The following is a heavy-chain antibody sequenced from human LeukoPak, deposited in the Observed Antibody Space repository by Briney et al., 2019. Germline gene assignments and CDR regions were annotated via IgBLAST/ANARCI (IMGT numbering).Heavy chain of an antibody. CDR2: IKQDGSEK. Sequence: GGSLRLSCAASGFTFSNHWMTWVRQAPGKGLEWVANIKQDGSEKFYVDSVKGRFTISRDNANNSLSLQMNSLGAEDTAVYFCARGHNWHVLWGQGNLVTVSS. V-gene: IGHV3-7*04. CDR1: GFTFSNHW. J-gene: IGHJ5*02. CDR3: ARGHNWHVL.